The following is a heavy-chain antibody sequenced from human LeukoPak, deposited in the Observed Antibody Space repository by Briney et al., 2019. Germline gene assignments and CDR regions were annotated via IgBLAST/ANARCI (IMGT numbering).Heavy chain of an antibody. CDR3: ARTRIAARPTDY. D-gene: IGHD6-6*01. J-gene: IGHJ4*02. Sequence: SETLSLTCAVYGGSFSGYYWSWIRQPPGKGLEWIGEINHSESTNYNPSLKSRVTISVDTSKNQFSLKLSSVTAADTAVYYCARTRIAARPTDYWGQGTLVTVSS. CDR2: INHSEST. CDR1: GGSFSGYY. V-gene: IGHV4-34*01.